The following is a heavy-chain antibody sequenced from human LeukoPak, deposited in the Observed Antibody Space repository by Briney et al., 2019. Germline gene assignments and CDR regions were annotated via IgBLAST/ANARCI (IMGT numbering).Heavy chain of an antibody. J-gene: IGHJ4*02. D-gene: IGHD5-18*01. CDR3: ARQTAMGRSGDY. CDR1: GYSFTNYW. V-gene: IGHV5-51*01. Sequence: GESPKISCTASGYSFTNYWIGWVRQMPGKGLAWMGIIDPSDSETRYTPSFQGQVTISADKSLSTAYLQWNSLKASDTAMYYCARQTAMGRSGDYWGQGTLVIVPS. CDR2: IDPSDSET.